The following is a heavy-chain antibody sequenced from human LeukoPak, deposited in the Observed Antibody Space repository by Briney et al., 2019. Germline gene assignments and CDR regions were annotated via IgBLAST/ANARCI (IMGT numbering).Heavy chain of an antibody. CDR1: GYTFTGYY. V-gene: IGHV1-2*02. Sequence: ASVKVSCKASGYTFTGYYMHWVRQAPGQGLEWMGWINPNSGGTNYAQKFQGRVTMTRDTSISTAYMELSRLRSDDTAVYYCARNYGGNSGWFDPWGQGTLVTVSS. J-gene: IGHJ5*02. D-gene: IGHD4-23*01. CDR2: INPNSGGT. CDR3: ARNYGGNSGWFDP.